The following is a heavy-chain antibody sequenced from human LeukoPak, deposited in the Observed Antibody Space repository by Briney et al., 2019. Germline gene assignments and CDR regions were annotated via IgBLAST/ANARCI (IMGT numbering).Heavy chain of an antibody. CDR1: GYTLTGYY. CDR3: ARDYYGDPPLWY. D-gene: IGHD4-17*01. CDR2: INPNSGGT. J-gene: IGHJ4*02. V-gene: IGHV1-2*02. Sequence: ASVKVSCKASGYTLTGYYMHWVRQAPGQGLEWMGWINPNSGGTNYAQKFQGRVTMTRDTSISTAYMELSRLRSDDTAVYYCARDYYGDPPLWYWGQGTLVTVSS.